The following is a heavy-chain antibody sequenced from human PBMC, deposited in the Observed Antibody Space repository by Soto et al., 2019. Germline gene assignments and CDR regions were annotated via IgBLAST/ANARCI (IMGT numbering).Heavy chain of an antibody. CDR2: INAGNGNT. D-gene: IGHD4-17*01. CDR3: ARDVGYGDYVLEYYYYYMDV. J-gene: IGHJ6*03. V-gene: IGHV1-3*01. Sequence: ASVKVSCKASGYTFTSYAMHWVRQAPGQRLEWMGWINAGNGNTKYSQKFQGRVTITRDTSASTAYMELSSLRSEDTAAYYCARDVGYGDYVLEYYYYYMDVWGKGTTVTVSS. CDR1: GYTFTSYA.